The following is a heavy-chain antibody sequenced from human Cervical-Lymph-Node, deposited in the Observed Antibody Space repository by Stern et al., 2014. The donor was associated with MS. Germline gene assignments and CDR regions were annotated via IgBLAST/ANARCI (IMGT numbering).Heavy chain of an antibody. CDR3: AHRHYSGWFDP. J-gene: IGHJ5*02. D-gene: IGHD5-18*01. V-gene: IGHV2-5*02. Sequence: QITLKESGPTLVKPTQTLTLTCTFSGFSLRTSGVAVGWIRQPPGKALEWLAILFWDDDKRYSASLKSRLTITKDTPKNQVVLTMTNMDTVDTATYYCAHRHYSGWFDPWGQGILVTVSS. CDR1: GFSLRTSGVA. CDR2: LFWDDDK.